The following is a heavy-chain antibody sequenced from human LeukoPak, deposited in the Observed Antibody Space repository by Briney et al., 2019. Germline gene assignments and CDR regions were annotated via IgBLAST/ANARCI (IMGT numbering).Heavy chain of an antibody. Sequence: PGGSLRLSCAASGFTVSKNYMSWVRQAPGKGLEWVSVTYPGGNTSYADFVKGRFTISRDNSKNTLFLQMKSLRAEDTAVYYCARDEREKGFDYWGQGTLVTVSS. J-gene: IGHJ4*02. CDR3: ARDEREKGFDY. D-gene: IGHD1-26*01. CDR2: TYPGGNT. CDR1: GFTVSKNY. V-gene: IGHV3-53*01.